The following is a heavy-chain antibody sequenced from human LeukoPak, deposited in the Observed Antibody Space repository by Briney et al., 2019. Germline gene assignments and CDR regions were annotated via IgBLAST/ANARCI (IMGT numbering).Heavy chain of an antibody. D-gene: IGHD6-19*01. Sequence: GASVKVSCKASGYTFTGYYMHWVRQAPGQGLEWMGRISPNTGGAQYAQKFQGRVTITRDTSISTAYMELSRLRSDDTAVYYCARAVAVSGAFDIWGQGTMVTVSS. CDR3: ARAVAVSGAFDI. CDR2: ISPNTGGA. J-gene: IGHJ3*02. V-gene: IGHV1-2*02. CDR1: GYTFTGYY.